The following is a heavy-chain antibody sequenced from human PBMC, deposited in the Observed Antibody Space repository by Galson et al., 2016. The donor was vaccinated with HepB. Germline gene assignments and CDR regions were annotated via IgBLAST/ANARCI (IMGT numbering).Heavy chain of an antibody. CDR3: ARDRVPEFGARYGMDV. CDR2: IDDSGYT. CDR1: GASISGYY. J-gene: IGHJ6*02. V-gene: IGHV4-59*13. D-gene: IGHD3-10*01. Sequence: SETLSLTCTVSGASISGYYWSWVRQPPGKGLEPIGYIDDSGYTNYNPSLKSRVTISVDASKNQFSLKLSSVTAADTAVYYCARDRVPEFGARYGMDVWGQGTTVTVSS.